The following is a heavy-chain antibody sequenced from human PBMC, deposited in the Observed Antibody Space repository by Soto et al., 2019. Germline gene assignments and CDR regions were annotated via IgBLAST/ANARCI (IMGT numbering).Heavy chain of an antibody. D-gene: IGHD5-12*01. CDR2: IYYSGST. J-gene: IGHJ5*02. V-gene: IGHV4-39*01. CDR3: ASYSGYQFDP. CDR1: GGSISSSSYY. Sequence: SETLSLTCTVSGGSISSSSYYWGWIRQPPGKGLEWIGSIYYSGSTYYNPSLKSRVTISVDTSKNQFSLKLSSVTAADTAVYYCASYSGYQFDPWGQGTLDIVSS.